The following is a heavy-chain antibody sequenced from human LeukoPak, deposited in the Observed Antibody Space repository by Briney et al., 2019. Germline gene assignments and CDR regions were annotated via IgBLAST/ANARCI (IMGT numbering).Heavy chain of an antibody. J-gene: IGHJ4*02. V-gene: IGHV4-59*12. D-gene: IGHD5-18*01. CDR2: IYYSGST. CDR3: ARGGSYGYSDY. CDR1: GGSISSYY. Sequence: SETLSLTCTVSGGSISSYYWSWIRQPPGKGLEWIGYIYYSGSTYYNPSLKSRVTISVDTSKNQFSLKLSSVTAADTAVYYCARGGSYGYSDYWGQGTLVTVSS.